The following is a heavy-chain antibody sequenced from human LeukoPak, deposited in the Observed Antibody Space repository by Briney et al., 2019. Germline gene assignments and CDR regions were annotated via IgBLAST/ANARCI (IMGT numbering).Heavy chain of an antibody. V-gene: IGHV3-33*01. Sequence: GGSLRLSCAASGFTFSSYGMHWVRQAPGKGLEWVAVIWYDGSNKYYADSVKGRFTISRDNSKNTLYLQMNSLRAEDTAVYYYARGAEVVAAKQYYYYGMDVWGKGTTVTVSS. CDR2: IWYDGSNK. D-gene: IGHD2-15*01. J-gene: IGHJ6*04. CDR1: GFTFSSYG. CDR3: ARGAEVVAAKQYYYYGMDV.